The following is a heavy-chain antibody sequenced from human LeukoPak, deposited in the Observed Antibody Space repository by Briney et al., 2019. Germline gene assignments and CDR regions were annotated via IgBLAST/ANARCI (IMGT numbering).Heavy chain of an antibody. CDR2: IYRGGAT. D-gene: IGHD5-24*01. Sequence: GGSLRLSCAASGLTVSSSYMGWVRQAPGKGLEWVSIIYRGGATYYADSVKGRFTISRDNSKNTLYLQMNSLRAEDTAVYYCARLDGYNSFDSWGQGTLVTVSS. CDR3: ARLDGYNSFDS. CDR1: GLTVSSSY. J-gene: IGHJ4*02. V-gene: IGHV3-53*01.